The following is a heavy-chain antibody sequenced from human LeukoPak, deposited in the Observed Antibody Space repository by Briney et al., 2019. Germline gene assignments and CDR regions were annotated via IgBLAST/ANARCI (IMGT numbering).Heavy chain of an antibody. CDR1: GFTFSSYA. CDR2: ISGSGGST. CDR3: AKGSHSSGWYGIDY. J-gene: IGHJ4*02. Sequence: PGGSLRPSCAASGFTFSSYAMSWVRQAPGKGLEWVSAISGSGGSTYYADSVKGRFTISRDNSKNTLYLQMNSLRADDTAVYYCAKGSHSSGWYGIDYWGQGTLVTVSS. V-gene: IGHV3-23*01. D-gene: IGHD6-19*01.